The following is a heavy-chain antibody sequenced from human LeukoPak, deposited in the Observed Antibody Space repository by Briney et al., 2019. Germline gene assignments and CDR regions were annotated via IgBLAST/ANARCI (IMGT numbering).Heavy chain of an antibody. Sequence: GGSLRLSCAASGFTFSSYWMSWVRQAPGKGLEWVANIKQDGSEKYYVDSVKGRFTISRDNAKNSLYLQMNSLRAEDTAVYYCAGEYGSGYFDYWGQGTLVTVSS. D-gene: IGHD3-10*01. CDR3: AGEYGSGYFDY. CDR2: IKQDGSEK. CDR1: GFTFSSYW. V-gene: IGHV3-7*01. J-gene: IGHJ4*02.